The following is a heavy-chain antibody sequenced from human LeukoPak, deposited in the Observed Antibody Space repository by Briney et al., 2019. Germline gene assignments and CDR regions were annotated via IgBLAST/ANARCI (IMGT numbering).Heavy chain of an antibody. Sequence: GGSLRLSCVASGFSFSTYAMTWVRQAPGKGLEWVSAISGGGDYIYYGDSVKGRFTTSRDNSKRTLYLQMSNLRAEDTAVYYCAKDRTVTTLPGYWGQGTLVTVSS. CDR3: AKDRTVTTLPGY. CDR2: ISGGGDYI. D-gene: IGHD4-17*01. V-gene: IGHV3-23*01. J-gene: IGHJ4*02. CDR1: GFSFSTYA.